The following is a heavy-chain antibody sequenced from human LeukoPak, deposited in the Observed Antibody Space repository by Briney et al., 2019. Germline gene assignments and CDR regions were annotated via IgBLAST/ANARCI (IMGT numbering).Heavy chain of an antibody. Sequence: GGSLRLSCVASGFTFSSYWMSWVRQTPGKGLEWVANIKQDGSEKNYVDSVKGRFTISRDNARNSLYLQMDSLRADDTAVYYCARERGSGSYHPFDPWGQGTLATVSS. CDR2: IKQDGSEK. V-gene: IGHV3-7*01. D-gene: IGHD3-10*01. CDR1: GFTFSSYW. CDR3: ARERGSGSYHPFDP. J-gene: IGHJ5*02.